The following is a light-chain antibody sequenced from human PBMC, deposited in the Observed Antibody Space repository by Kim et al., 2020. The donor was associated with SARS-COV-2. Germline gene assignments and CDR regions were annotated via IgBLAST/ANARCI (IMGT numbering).Light chain of an antibody. CDR2: GKD. Sequence: ALGQTVRITCQGDSLRSYYATRYQQKPGQAPKVVIYGKDNRPSGVPDRFSGSSSGNTAYLTITGTQAGDEADYYCNSRDSNDYVVFGGGTHLTVL. CDR3: NSRDSNDYVV. CDR1: SLRSYY. J-gene: IGLJ2*01. V-gene: IGLV3-19*01.